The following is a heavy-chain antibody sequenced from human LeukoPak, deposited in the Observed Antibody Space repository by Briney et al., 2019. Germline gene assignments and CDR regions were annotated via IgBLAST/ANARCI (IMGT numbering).Heavy chain of an antibody. CDR3: ARVVYGDYRLPYYYGMDV. D-gene: IGHD4-17*01. Sequence: PSETLSLTCAVSGGSISSGGYSWSWIRQPPGKGLEWIGYIYHSGSTYYNPSLKSRVTISVDTSKNQFSLKLSSVTAADTAVYYCARVVYGDYRLPYYYGMDVWGQGTTVTVSS. V-gene: IGHV4-30-2*01. J-gene: IGHJ6*02. CDR2: IYHSGST. CDR1: GGSISSGGYS.